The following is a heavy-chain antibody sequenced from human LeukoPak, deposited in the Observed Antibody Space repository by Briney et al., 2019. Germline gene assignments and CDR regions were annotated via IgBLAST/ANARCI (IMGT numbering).Heavy chain of an antibody. J-gene: IGHJ4*02. CDR2: ISYDGSDK. Sequence: GRSLRLSCAASGFTFGSYAMHWVRQAPGKGLEWVAIISYDGSDKYYADSVKGRFTISRDNSKNTLYLQMNSLRAEDTAVYYCAREHRGYGDFWGQGTLVTVSS. V-gene: IGHV3-30-3*01. CDR3: AREHRGYGDF. D-gene: IGHD5-12*01. CDR1: GFTFGSYA.